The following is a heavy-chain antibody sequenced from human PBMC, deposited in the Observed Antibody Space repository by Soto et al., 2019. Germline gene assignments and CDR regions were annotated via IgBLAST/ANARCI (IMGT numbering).Heavy chain of an antibody. V-gene: IGHV3-30*18. D-gene: IGHD2-15*01. CDR3: AKDHEGYCSGGSCPPLDY. CDR1: GFTFSSYG. Sequence: GGSLRLSCAASGFTFSSYGMHWVRQAPGKGLEWVAVISYDGSNKYYADSVKGRFTISRDNSKNTLYLQMNSLRAEDTAVYYCAKDHEGYCSGGSCPPLDYWGQGTLVTVSS. CDR2: ISYDGSNK. J-gene: IGHJ4*02.